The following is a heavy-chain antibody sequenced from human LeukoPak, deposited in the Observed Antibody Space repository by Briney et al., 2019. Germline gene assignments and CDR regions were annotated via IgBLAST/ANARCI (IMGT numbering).Heavy chain of an antibody. D-gene: IGHD3-10*01. CDR3: ARSPMKDGSGSYRYYYYYYMDV. Sequence: GGSLRLSCAASGFTFSGYSMNWVRQAPGKGLEWVSSISSSSSYIYYADSVKGRFTISRDNAKNSLYLQMNSLRADDTAVYYCARSPMKDGSGSYRYYYYYYMDVWGKGTTVTISS. J-gene: IGHJ6*03. V-gene: IGHV3-21*01. CDR1: GFTFSGYS. CDR2: ISSSSSYI.